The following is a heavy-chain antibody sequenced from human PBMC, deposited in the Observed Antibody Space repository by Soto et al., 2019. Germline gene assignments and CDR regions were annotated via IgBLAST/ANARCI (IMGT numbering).Heavy chain of an antibody. D-gene: IGHD2-2*01. V-gene: IGHV3-23*01. CDR1: GFTFGSYA. CDR3: AKALRPSVNFFYYMDV. Sequence: EVQLLESGGGLVQPGGSLRLSCVVSGFTFGSYAMSWVRQAPEKGPEWVTILGGNGFTTYYADSVKGRFTISGDKSTSTLFRQMNSLRADDTGVYYCAKALRPSVNFFYYMDVWGRGTSVTVSS. CDR2: LGGNGFTT. J-gene: IGHJ6*03.